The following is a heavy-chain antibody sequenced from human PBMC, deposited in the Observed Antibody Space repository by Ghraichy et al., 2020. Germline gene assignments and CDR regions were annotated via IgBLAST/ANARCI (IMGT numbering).Heavy chain of an antibody. CDR3: ARGRTEIDSTSDIFDY. CDR1: GGSVSSGSYY. Sequence: SETLSLTCTVSGGSVSSGSYYWSWIRQPPGKGLEWIGYIYYSGSTNYNPSLKSRVTISVDTSKNQFSLKLSSVTAADTAMYYCARGRTEIDSTSDIFDYWGQGTLVTVSS. J-gene: IGHJ4*02. D-gene: IGHD2-2*01. V-gene: IGHV4-61*01. CDR2: IYYSGST.